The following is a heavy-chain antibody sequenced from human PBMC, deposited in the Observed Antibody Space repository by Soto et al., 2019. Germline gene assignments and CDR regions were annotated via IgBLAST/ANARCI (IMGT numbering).Heavy chain of an antibody. J-gene: IGHJ6*04. CDR1: GFTFSNAW. CDR3: TTVGGSYYYYYYDMDV. V-gene: IGHV3-15*01. CDR2: IKSKTDGWTT. Sequence: GGSLRLSCAASGFTFSNAWMSWVRQAPGKGLEWVGRIKSKTDGWTTDYAAHVKGRFTIERDDSKNTLYLQMNSLKTKDSYVYYCTTVGGSYYYYYYDMDVWGKGTTVTVSS. D-gene: IGHD1-26*01.